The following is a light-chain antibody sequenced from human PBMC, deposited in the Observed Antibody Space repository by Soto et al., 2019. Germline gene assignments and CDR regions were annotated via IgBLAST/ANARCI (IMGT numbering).Light chain of an antibody. CDR2: KVS. Sequence: DVVMTQSPLSLPVTLGQPASISCRSSQSLVYSDGNTYLNWFQQRPGQSPRRLIYKVSNRDSGVPARFSGRGSGTDFTLKISGVEAEDVGVYSCMQRTPRTFGQGTKVEIK. CDR3: MQRTPRT. CDR1: QSLVYSDGNTY. J-gene: IGKJ1*01. V-gene: IGKV2-30*01.